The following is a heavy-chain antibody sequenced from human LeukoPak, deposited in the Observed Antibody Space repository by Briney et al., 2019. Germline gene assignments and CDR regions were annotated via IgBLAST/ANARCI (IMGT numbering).Heavy chain of an antibody. Sequence: SVKVSCKASGGTFISYTISWVRQAPGQGLEWMGRIIPILGIANYAQKFQGRVTITADKSTSTAYMELSSLRSEDTAVYYCAREWDTYWFDPWGQGTLATVSS. J-gene: IGHJ5*02. CDR1: GGTFISYT. CDR3: AREWDTYWFDP. D-gene: IGHD1-26*01. V-gene: IGHV1-69*04. CDR2: IIPILGIA.